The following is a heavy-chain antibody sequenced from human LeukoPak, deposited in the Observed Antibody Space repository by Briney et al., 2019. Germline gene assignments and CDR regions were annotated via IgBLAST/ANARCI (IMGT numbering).Heavy chain of an antibody. CDR3: AREYCSNGICYSAFDY. Sequence: SETLSLTCTVSGGSISSYYWSWIRQPPGKGLEWIGYIYYSGSTNYNPSLKSRVTISVDTSKNQFSLKLSSVTAADTAVYYCAREYCSNGICYSAFDYWGQETLVTVSS. D-gene: IGHD2-8*01. CDR1: GGSISSYY. V-gene: IGHV4-59*01. J-gene: IGHJ4*02. CDR2: IYYSGST.